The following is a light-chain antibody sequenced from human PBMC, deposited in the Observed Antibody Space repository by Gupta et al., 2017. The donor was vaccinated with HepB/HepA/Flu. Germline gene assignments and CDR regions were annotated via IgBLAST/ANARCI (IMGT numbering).Light chain of an antibody. Sequence: ATINCKSSQSVLFSSNNKNYLAWYQQKPGQPPKLLIYWASTRESGVPDRFSGGGSGTDFTLTISSLHAEDVAVYYCQHYDNAPHTFGGGTKLEIK. CDR2: WAS. J-gene: IGKJ4*01. CDR1: QSVLFSSNNKNY. V-gene: IGKV4-1*01. CDR3: QHYDNAPHT.